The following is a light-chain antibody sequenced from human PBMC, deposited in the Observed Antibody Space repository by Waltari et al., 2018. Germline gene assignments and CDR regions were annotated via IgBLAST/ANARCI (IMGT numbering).Light chain of an antibody. CDR1: HSAVHSVGNTS. Sequence: HSAVHSVGNTSLAWLQQRPGQSPRRVIYSVSSRESGFPDRFSASGSGTDFTLTISRVEAEDVGIYYCLQGAHWLLTFGGGTKVEL. J-gene: IGKJ4*01. CDR2: SVS. CDR3: LQGAHWLLT. V-gene: IGKV2-30*02.